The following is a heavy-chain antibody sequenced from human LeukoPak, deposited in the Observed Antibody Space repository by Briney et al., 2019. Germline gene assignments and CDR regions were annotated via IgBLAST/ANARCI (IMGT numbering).Heavy chain of an antibody. D-gene: IGHD6-19*01. CDR3: AREVRSSGWYDFDY. V-gene: IGHV1-2*02. J-gene: IGHJ4*02. CDR1: GYTFTGYY. Sequence: ASVKVSCKASGYTFTGYYMHWVRQAPGQGLEWMGWINPNSGGTNYAQKFQGRVTMTRDTSISTAYMELSRLRSDDTAVYYCAREVRSSGWYDFDYWGQGTLVTVSS. CDR2: INPNSGGT.